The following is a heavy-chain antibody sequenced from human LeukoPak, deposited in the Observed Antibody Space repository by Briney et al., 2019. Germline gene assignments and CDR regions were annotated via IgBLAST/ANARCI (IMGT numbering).Heavy chain of an antibody. CDR3: ARQNGYYKRGYFDY. D-gene: IGHD1-26*01. J-gene: IGHJ4*02. CDR1: GYSFTSYW. V-gene: IGHV5-51*01. Sequence: GESLKISCRGSGYSFTSYWIGWVRQMPGKGLEWMGIIYPGDSDTRYSPSFQGQVTISADKSINTAYLQWSSLKASDTAIYYCARQNGYYKRGYFDYWGQGTLVTVSS. CDR2: IYPGDSDT.